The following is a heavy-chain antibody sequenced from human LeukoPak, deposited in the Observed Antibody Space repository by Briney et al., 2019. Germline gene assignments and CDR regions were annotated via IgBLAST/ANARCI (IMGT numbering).Heavy chain of an antibody. CDR2: ISSGSNAI. CDR3: AKGARWELPLDY. Sequence: GGSLRLSCAASGFPFNSHHMNWVRQAPGRGLEWISYISSGSNAIYYADSVKGRFTTSRDNAKSSLYLHMNSLRDEDTAVYYCAKGARWELPLDYWGQGTLVTVSS. J-gene: IGHJ4*02. CDR1: GFPFNSHH. D-gene: IGHD1-26*01. V-gene: IGHV3-48*02.